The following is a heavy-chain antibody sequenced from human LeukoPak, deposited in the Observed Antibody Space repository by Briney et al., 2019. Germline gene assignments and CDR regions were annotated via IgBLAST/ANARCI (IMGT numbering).Heavy chain of an antibody. CDR1: GYTFTTYF. J-gene: IGHJ6*02. V-gene: IGHV1-46*01. CDR3: ARALPSHSSGWSYYGMDV. CDR2: INPSGGST. D-gene: IGHD6-19*01. Sequence: GASVKVSCKASGYTFTTYFIHWVRQAPGQGLEWMGIINPSGGSTSYAQKFQSRVTMTRDTSTSTVYMELSSLRSEDTAVYYCARALPSHSSGWSYYGMDVWGQGTTVTVSS.